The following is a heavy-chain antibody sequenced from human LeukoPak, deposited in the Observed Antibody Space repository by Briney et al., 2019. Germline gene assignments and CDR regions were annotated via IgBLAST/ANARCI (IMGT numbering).Heavy chain of an antibody. D-gene: IGHD3-3*01. Sequence: PGGSLRLSCAASGFTFRSYAMSWVRQAPGKGLEWVSAISGSGGSTYYADSVKGRFTISRDNSKNTLYLQMNSLRAEDTAVYYCVRDRGEFDCYFWSVYDYWGQGTLVTVPS. V-gene: IGHV3-23*01. CDR2: ISGSGGST. J-gene: IGHJ4*02. CDR1: GFTFRSYA. CDR3: VRDRGEFDCYFWSVYDY.